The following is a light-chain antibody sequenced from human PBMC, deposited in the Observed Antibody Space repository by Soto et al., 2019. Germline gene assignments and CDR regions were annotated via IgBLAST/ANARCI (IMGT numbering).Light chain of an antibody. CDR3: CSYAGSSVV. CDR2: EGS. V-gene: IGLV2-23*01. CDR1: SSDVGSYNL. Sequence: QSVLTQPASVSGSPGQSITISCTGTSSDVGSYNLVSWYQQHPGKAPKLMIYEGSKRPSGVSNRFSGSKSGNTASLTISGLQAEDESDYYGCSYAGSSVVFVGGTKLTVL. J-gene: IGLJ2*01.